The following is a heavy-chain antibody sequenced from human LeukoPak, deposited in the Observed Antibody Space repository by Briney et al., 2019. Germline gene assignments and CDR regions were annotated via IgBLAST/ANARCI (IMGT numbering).Heavy chain of an antibody. D-gene: IGHD3-22*01. J-gene: IGHJ4*02. CDR2: ISYSSYYI. Sequence: GGSLRLSCAASGFTFSSYSMSWVRQAPGKGLEWVSSISYSSYYIYYADSVKGRFTISRDNAKNSLFPQMNSLRAEDTAVYYCAGRLDSIGSLPNFDYWGQGTLVTVSS. CDR1: GFTFSSYS. V-gene: IGHV3-21*01. CDR3: AGRLDSIGSLPNFDY.